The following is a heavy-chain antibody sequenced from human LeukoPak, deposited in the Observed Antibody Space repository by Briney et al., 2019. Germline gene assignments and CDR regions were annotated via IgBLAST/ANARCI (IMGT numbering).Heavy chain of an antibody. CDR3: ARAASWELLGSDFDY. Sequence: SVKVSCKASGGTFSSYAISWVRQAPGQGLEWVGGIIPIFGTANYAQKFQGRVTITADESTSTAYMELSSLRSEDTAVYYCARAASWELLGSDFDYWGQGTLVTVSS. J-gene: IGHJ4*02. CDR2: IIPIFGTA. CDR1: GGTFSSYA. V-gene: IGHV1-69*13. D-gene: IGHD1-26*01.